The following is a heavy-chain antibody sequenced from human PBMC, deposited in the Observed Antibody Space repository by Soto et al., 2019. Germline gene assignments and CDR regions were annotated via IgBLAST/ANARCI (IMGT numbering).Heavy chain of an antibody. D-gene: IGHD2-2*01. CDR1: GYTFSDYY. CDR2: IDPRNGGT. Sequence: QEQLVQSESDVKKPGASVTVSCKASGYTFSDYYIHWGRQAPGQGLEWMGWIDPRNGGTKYAKKVQDRCSMPTDTSTTTASMELRRLRSDDTAVFFCARFRYRNVIHAWGQGTVVTVSS. V-gene: IGHV1-2*02. CDR3: ARFRYRNVIHA. J-gene: IGHJ4*02.